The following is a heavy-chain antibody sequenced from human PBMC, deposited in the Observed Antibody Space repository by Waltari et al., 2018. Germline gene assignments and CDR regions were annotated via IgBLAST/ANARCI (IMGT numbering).Heavy chain of an antibody. CDR3: ARDRGRGLSLDA. Sequence: QLQLQQSRPGLVQPSESLSPTCPVSGASMRSNSFWSWVRQSPGKGLEWIGQGHRSGRTNYNPSLASRVTISIDMSNSQFSRRVPSPTAADTAMYYGARDRGRGLSLDAWSQGTLVTVSP. D-gene: IGHD2-15*01. CDR2: GHRSGRT. V-gene: IGHV4-4*02. J-gene: IGHJ5*02. CDR1: GASMRSNSF.